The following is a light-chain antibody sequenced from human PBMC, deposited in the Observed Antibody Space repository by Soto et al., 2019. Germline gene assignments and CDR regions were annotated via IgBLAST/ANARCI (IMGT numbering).Light chain of an antibody. CDR2: VNSDGSH. CDR1: SGHSTYA. V-gene: IGLV4-69*01. Sequence: QSALTQSPSASASLGASVRLTCTLSSGHSTYAIAWHQQQPEKGPRYLMKVNSDGSHTKADGIPDRFSGSSSGAERYLTISSLQSEDEADYYCQTWGTGIVFGGGTKVTVL. CDR3: QTWGTGIV. J-gene: IGLJ2*01.